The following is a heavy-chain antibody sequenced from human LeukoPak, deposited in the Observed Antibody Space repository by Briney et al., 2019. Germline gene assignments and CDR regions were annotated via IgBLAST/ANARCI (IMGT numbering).Heavy chain of an antibody. V-gene: IGHV3-30*18. J-gene: IGHJ4*02. CDR1: GFTFSSYG. CDR3: AKGLGSV. D-gene: IGHD3-10*01. CDR2: ISYDGSNK. Sequence: GGSPRLSCAASGFTFSSYGMHWVRQAPGKGLEWVAVISYDGSNKYYADSVKGRFTISRDNSKNTLYLQMNSLRAEDTAVYYCAKGLGSVWGQGTLVTVSS.